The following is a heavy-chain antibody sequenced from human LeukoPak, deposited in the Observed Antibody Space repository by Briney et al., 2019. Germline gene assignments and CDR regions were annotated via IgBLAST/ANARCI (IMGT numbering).Heavy chain of an antibody. J-gene: IGHJ3*02. CDR2: IIPILGIA. CDR3: ARGWATYYYDSSGYSDAFDI. CDR1: GGTFSSYA. Sequence: ASVKVSCKASGGTFSSYAISWVRQAPGQGLEWMGRIIPILGIANYAQKFQGRVTITADKSTSTAYMELSSLRSEDTAVYYCARGWATYYYDSSGYSDAFDIWGQGTMVTVSS. D-gene: IGHD3-22*01. V-gene: IGHV1-69*04.